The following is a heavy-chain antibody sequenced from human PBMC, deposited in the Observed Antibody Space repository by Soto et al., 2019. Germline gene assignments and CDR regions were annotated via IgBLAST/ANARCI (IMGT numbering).Heavy chain of an antibody. CDR1: GFTFSSYA. J-gene: IGHJ4*02. CDR3: ARDGGSGWYSTSFDY. V-gene: IGHV3-30-3*01. Sequence: QVQLVESGGGVVQPGRSLRLSCAASGFTFSSYAMHWVRQAPGKGLEWVAVISYDGSNKYYADSVKGRFTISRDNSKNTLYLQMNSLRAEDTAVYYRARDGGSGWYSTSFDYWGQGTLVTVSS. D-gene: IGHD6-19*01. CDR2: ISYDGSNK.